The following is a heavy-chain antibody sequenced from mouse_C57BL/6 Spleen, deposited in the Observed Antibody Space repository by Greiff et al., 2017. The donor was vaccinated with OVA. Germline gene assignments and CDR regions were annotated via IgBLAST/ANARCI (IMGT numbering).Heavy chain of an antibody. CDR1: GFTFSSYT. J-gene: IGHJ2*01. D-gene: IGHD1-1*01. CDR2: ISGGGGNT. Sequence: EVKVVESGGGLVKPGGSLKLSCAASGFTFSSYTMSWVRQTPEKRLEWVATISGGGGNTYYPDSVKGRFTISRDNAKNTLYLQMSSLRSEDTALYYCARHGDYGFDYWGQGTTLTVSS. V-gene: IGHV5-9*01. CDR3: ARHGDYGFDY.